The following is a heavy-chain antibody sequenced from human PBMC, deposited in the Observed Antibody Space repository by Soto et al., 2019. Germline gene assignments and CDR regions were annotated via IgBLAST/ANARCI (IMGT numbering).Heavy chain of an antibody. CDR1: GYTFTSYD. D-gene: IGHD1-20*01. CDR2: MNSNTGNT. V-gene: IGHV1-8*01. Sequence: QVQLVQSGAEVKKPGASVKVSCKASGYTFTSYDINWVRQATGQGLEWMGWMNSNTGNTGYAQKFQGRVTMTRNTYISTAYMELSSLRSEDTAVYYCARGRAITGTMPSWGQGTLVTVSS. CDR3: ARGRAITGTMPS. J-gene: IGHJ5*02.